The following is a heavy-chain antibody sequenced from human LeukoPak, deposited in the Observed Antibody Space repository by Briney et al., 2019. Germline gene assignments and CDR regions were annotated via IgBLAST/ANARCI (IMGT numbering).Heavy chain of an antibody. J-gene: IGHJ4*02. Sequence: GGSLRLSCAASGFTFSSYSMNWVRQAPGKGLEWVSYISSSSSTIYYADSVKGRFTISRDNAKNSLYLQMNSLRDEDTAVYYCARDRRDYYGSGSPDYWGQGTLVTVSS. D-gene: IGHD3-10*01. V-gene: IGHV3-48*02. CDR1: GFTFSSYS. CDR2: ISSSSSTI. CDR3: ARDRRDYYGSGSPDY.